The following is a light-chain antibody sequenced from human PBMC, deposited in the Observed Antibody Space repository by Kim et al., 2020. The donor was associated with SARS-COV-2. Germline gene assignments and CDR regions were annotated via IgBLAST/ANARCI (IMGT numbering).Light chain of an antibody. J-gene: IGKJ2*01. CDR2: KVS. V-gene: IGKV1-5*03. Sequence: DIQMTQSPSTLSASVGDRVTITCRASQNIRNWLAWYQQKPGKAPKLLIYKVSSLDSGVPSRFSGSGSETEFSLTISSLQPEDFAIYYCQQYITDPYTFGQGTKLEIK. CDR1: QNIRNW. CDR3: QQYITDPYT.